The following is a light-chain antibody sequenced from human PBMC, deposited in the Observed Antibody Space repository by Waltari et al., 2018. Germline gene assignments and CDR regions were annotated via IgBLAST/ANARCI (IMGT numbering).Light chain of an antibody. CDR1: QSVSRT. Sequence: EIVLTQSPGTLSLSPGDRATPPCRASQSVSRTLAWYQQKPGQAPRLLIYDASSRATGIPDRFSGSGSGTDFSLTISRLEPEDFAVYYCQKYGTLPATFGQGTKVEIK. CDR2: DAS. CDR3: QKYGTLPAT. V-gene: IGKV3-20*01. J-gene: IGKJ1*01.